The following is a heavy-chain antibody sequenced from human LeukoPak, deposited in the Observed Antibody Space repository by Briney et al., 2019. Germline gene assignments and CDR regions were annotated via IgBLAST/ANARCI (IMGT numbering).Heavy chain of an antibody. CDR2: IIPILGIA. CDR1: GGTFSSYA. Sequence: SVKVSCKASGGTFSSYAISWVRQAPGQGLEWMGRIIPILGIANYAQKFQGRVTITADKSTSTAYMELSSLRSEGTAVYYCALHYYDSSGYYAPFDYWGQGTLVTVSS. V-gene: IGHV1-69*04. CDR3: ALHYYDSSGYYAPFDY. J-gene: IGHJ4*02. D-gene: IGHD3-22*01.